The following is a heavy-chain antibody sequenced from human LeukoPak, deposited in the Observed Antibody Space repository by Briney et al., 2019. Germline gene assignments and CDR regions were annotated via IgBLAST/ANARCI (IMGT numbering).Heavy chain of an antibody. CDR2: INHSGST. Sequence: PSETLSLTCAVYGGSFSGYYWSWIRQPPGKGLEWIGEINHSGSTNYNPSLKSRVTISVDTSENQFSLKLSSVTAADTAVYYCARDTVQGRYFDYWGQGTLVTVSS. D-gene: IGHD3-10*01. CDR3: ARDTVQGRYFDY. J-gene: IGHJ4*02. V-gene: IGHV4-34*01. CDR1: GGSFSGYY.